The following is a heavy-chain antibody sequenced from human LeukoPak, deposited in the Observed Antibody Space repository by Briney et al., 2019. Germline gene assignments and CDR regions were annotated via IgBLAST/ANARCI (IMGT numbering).Heavy chain of an antibody. V-gene: IGHV4-38-2*02. CDR2: IYHSGST. D-gene: IGHD2-21*02. CDR3: ARERVSVAICGGDCASPSDY. CDR1: GYSISSGYY. Sequence: PSETLSHTCTVSGYSISSGYYWGWIRQPPGKGLEWIGSIYHSGSTYYNPSLRSRVTISADTSKNQFSLKMSSVTAADTAVYYCARERVSVAICGGDCASPSDYWGQGTLVTVSS. J-gene: IGHJ4*02.